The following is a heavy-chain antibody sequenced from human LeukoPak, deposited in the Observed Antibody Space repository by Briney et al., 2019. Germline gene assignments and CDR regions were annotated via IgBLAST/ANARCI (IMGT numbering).Heavy chain of an antibody. Sequence: GGSLRLSCAASGFTYSSYGMHWVRQAPGKGLEWVAVIWYDGSNKYYADSVKGRFTISRDNSKNTLYLQMNSLRAEDTAVYYCAKGGYYMDVWGKGTTVTVSS. CDR2: IWYDGSNK. CDR1: GFTYSSYG. V-gene: IGHV3-33*06. CDR3: AKGGYYMDV. J-gene: IGHJ6*03.